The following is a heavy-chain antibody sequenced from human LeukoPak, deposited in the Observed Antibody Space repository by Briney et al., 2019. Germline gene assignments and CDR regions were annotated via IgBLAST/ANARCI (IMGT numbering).Heavy chain of an antibody. Sequence: ASVTVSCKASGYTFTSYGISWVRQAPGQGLEWMGWISAYNGNTNYAQKLQGRVTMTTDTSTSTAYMELRSLRSDDTAVYYCARDQRRNYDFWSGYPLEVWGKGTTVTVSS. V-gene: IGHV1-18*01. CDR3: ARDQRRNYDFWSGYPLEV. J-gene: IGHJ6*04. CDR1: GYTFTSYG. CDR2: ISAYNGNT. D-gene: IGHD3-3*01.